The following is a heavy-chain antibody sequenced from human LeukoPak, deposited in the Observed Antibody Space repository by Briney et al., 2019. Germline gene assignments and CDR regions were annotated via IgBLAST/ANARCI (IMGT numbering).Heavy chain of an antibody. V-gene: IGHV3-23*01. CDR1: GFTFSSYA. CDR3: AKDLEQLESYYHYYYMDV. Sequence: PGGSLRLSCAASGFTFSSYAMSWVRQAPGKGLEWVSAISGSGGSTYYADSVKGRFTISRDNSKNTLYLQMNSLRAEDTAVYYCAKDLEQLESYYHYYYMDVWGKGTTVTVSS. CDR2: ISGSGGST. D-gene: IGHD6-13*01. J-gene: IGHJ6*03.